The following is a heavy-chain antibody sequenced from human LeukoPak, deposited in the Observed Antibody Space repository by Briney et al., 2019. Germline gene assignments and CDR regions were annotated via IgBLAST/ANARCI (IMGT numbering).Heavy chain of an antibody. J-gene: IGHJ3*02. D-gene: IGHD4-17*01. V-gene: IGHV1-46*01. CDR2: INPSGGST. CDR1: GYTFTSYY. CDR3: ARPGNYGETLDAFDI. Sequence: ASVKVSCKASGYTFTSYYMHWVRQAPGQWLEWMGIINPSGGSTSYAQKFQGRVTMTTDTSTSTAYMELRSLRSDDTAVYYCARPGNYGETLDAFDIWGQGTMVTVSS.